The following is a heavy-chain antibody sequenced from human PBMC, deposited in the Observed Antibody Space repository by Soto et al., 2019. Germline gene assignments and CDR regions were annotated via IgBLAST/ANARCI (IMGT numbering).Heavy chain of an antibody. Sequence: ASVKVSCKASGYTFTSYAMHWVRQAPGQRLEWMGWINAGNGNTKYSQKFQGRVTITRDTSASTAYMELSSLRSEDTAVYYCARDRVVCISTSCYRGPLGYWGQGTLVTVSS. J-gene: IGHJ4*02. V-gene: IGHV1-3*01. CDR1: GYTFTSYA. CDR2: INAGNGNT. CDR3: ARDRVVCISTSCYRGPLGY. D-gene: IGHD2-2*02.